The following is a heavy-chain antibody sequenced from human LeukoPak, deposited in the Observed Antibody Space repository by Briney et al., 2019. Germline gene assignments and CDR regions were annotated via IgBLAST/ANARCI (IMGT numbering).Heavy chain of an antibody. V-gene: IGHV1-18*01. Sequence: ASVKVSCKASGYTFTNYGISWVRQAPGQGLEWMGWISTYNGNTNNAQKLQGRVTMTTDTSTSTAYMELKSLTSDDTAVYYCARDRSYYDSGSHWGQGTLVTVSS. J-gene: IGHJ4*02. CDR3: ARDRSYYDSGSH. CDR1: GYTFTNYG. D-gene: IGHD3-10*01. CDR2: ISTYNGNT.